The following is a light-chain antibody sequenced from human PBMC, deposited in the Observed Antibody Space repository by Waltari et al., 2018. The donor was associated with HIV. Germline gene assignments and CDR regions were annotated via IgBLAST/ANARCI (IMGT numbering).Light chain of an antibody. Sequence: EIVLTQSPGTLSLSPGESATLSCRASQTITRDFLAWYQQKPGQAPRLLIYGAASRATGIPDRISGSGSGTDFTLTISRLEPEDSAVYYCQQYGRSPWTFGQGTQVQI. CDR2: GAA. CDR3: QQYGRSPWT. V-gene: IGKV3-20*01. J-gene: IGKJ1*01. CDR1: QTITRDF.